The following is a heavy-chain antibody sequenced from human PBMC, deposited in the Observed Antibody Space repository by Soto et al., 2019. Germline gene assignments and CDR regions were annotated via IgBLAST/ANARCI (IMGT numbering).Heavy chain of an antibody. CDR1: VFTFSTYA. D-gene: IGHD6-13*01. CDR2: IGSGPDDS. J-gene: IGHJ4*02. CDR3: AKDAIMVSSFFNYFDF. V-gene: IGHV3-23*01. Sequence: GGSLRLSWASSVFTFSTYAMSWVRQAPGKGLEWVSSIGSGPDDSDSADSVKGRFIISRDNSKNIVSLQMERLRVEDTARYYCAKDAIMVSSFFNYFDFWGQGALVTASS.